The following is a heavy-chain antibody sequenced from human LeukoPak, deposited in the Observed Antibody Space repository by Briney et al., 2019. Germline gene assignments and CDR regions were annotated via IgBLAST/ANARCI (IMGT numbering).Heavy chain of an antibody. J-gene: IGHJ5*02. CDR2: ISNTATNT. CDR1: GFTFNNYA. Sequence: GGSLRLSCAASGFTFNNYAMSWVRQAPGKGLEWVSSISNTATNTHYADSMEGRFIISRDNSKNTLYLHMDSLRAEDTALYYCAPQLWDPPGPWGQGIPVTVSS. D-gene: IGHD3-16*01. CDR3: APQLWDPPGP. V-gene: IGHV3-23*01.